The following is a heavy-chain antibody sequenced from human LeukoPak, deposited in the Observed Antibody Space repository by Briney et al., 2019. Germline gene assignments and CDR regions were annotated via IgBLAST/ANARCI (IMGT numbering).Heavy chain of an antibody. J-gene: IGHJ4*02. D-gene: IGHD1-14*01. CDR2: LYSDGNT. V-gene: IGHV3-53*01. CDR1: GVTVITND. CDR3: ARGVEPLAANTLAY. Sequence: GGSLRLSCAASGVTVITNDMTWVRQAPGKGLEWVSVLYSDGNTKYADSVQGRFTISRDNSKNPLYLEMTTLSPDDTAVYYCARGVEPLAANTLAYWGQGTLVTVSS.